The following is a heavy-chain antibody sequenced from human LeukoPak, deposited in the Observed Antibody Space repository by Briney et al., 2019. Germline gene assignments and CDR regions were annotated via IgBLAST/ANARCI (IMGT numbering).Heavy chain of an antibody. CDR3: ARVVVVVATATRYYYYMDV. CDR2: VYYSGST. V-gene: IGHV4-39*07. CDR1: GGSITSGLYY. Sequence: SETLSLTCTVSGGSITSGLYYWAWLRQTPGKGLDWIGSVYYSGSTYYNPSLKSRVTMSLDTSKNQFSLKLSSVTAADTAVYYCARVVVVVATATRYYYYMDVWGKGTTVTVSS. D-gene: IGHD2-15*01. J-gene: IGHJ6*03.